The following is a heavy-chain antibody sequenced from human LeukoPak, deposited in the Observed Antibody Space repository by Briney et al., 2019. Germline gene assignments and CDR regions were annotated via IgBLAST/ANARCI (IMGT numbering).Heavy chain of an antibody. CDR1: GFTLSTYN. V-gene: IGHV3-21*01. D-gene: IGHD3-10*01. J-gene: IGHJ4*02. Sequence: GGSLRVSCAASGFTLSTYNMNWVRQATGKGLEWVSCISSRSSYIYYADSVKGRFTISRDNAKNSLYLQMNSLRAEDTAVYYCARGSYTNFDYWGQGTLVTVSS. CDR2: ISSRSSYI. CDR3: ARGSYTNFDY.